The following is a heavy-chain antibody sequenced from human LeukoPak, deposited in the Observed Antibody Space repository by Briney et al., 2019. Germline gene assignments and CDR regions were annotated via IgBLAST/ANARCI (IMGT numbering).Heavy chain of an antibody. V-gene: IGHV3-23*01. Sequence: PGGSLRLSCAASGFTFSSYAMSWVRQAPGKGLEWVSAISGSGGSTYYADSVKGRFTISRDNSKNTLYLQMNSLRAEDTAVYYCARPMYYYDSSGASFDYWGQGTLVTVSS. CDR3: ARPMYYYDSSGASFDY. D-gene: IGHD3-22*01. J-gene: IGHJ4*02. CDR1: GFTFSSYA. CDR2: ISGSGGST.